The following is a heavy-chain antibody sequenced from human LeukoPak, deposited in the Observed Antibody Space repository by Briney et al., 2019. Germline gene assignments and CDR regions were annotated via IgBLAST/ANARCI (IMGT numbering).Heavy chain of an antibody. CDR2: IKQDGSEK. J-gene: IGHJ5*02. Sequence: GGSLRLSCAASGFTFSSYWMSWVRQAPGKGLEWVANIKQDGSEKYYVDSVKGRFTISRDNAKNSLYLQMNSLRAEDTAVYYCARWGFVRRRIAAAGQNWFDPWGQGTLVTVSS. D-gene: IGHD6-13*01. CDR1: GFTFSSYW. V-gene: IGHV3-7*01. CDR3: ARWGFVRRRIAAAGQNWFDP.